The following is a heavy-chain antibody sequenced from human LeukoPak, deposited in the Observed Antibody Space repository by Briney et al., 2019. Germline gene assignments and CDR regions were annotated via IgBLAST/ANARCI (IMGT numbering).Heavy chain of an antibody. V-gene: IGHV3-7*01. Sequence: GGSLRLSCAASGFTFSSYWMSWVRQAPGKGLEWVANIKQDGSEKYYVDSVKGRFTISRDNAKNSLYLQMNSLRAEDTAVYYCARDQFDVTMIVVAPFDYWGQGTLVTVSS. D-gene: IGHD3-22*01. J-gene: IGHJ4*02. CDR3: ARDQFDVTMIVVAPFDY. CDR2: IKQDGSEK. CDR1: GFTFSSYW.